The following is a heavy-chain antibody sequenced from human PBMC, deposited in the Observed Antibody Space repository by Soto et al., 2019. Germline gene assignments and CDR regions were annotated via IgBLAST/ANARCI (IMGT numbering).Heavy chain of an antibody. V-gene: IGHV1-69*13. J-gene: IGHJ5*02. Sequence: SVKVSCKASGGTFSTYTMTWVRQAPGQGLEWMGGIIPLFGTANYAQKFQGRVTITADESTSTVYMELSSLRSEDTAVYYCARSQDSSGYWNNCFDPWGQGTLVTVSS. CDR1: GGTFSTYT. CDR3: ARSQDSSGYWNNCFDP. CDR2: IIPLFGTA. D-gene: IGHD3-22*01.